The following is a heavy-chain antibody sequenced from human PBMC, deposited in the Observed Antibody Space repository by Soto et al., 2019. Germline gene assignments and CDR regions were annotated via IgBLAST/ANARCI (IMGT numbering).Heavy chain of an antibody. CDR3: ASVNGYNSQGYYFDY. J-gene: IGHJ4*02. CDR2: INPSGGST. V-gene: IGHV1-46*01. CDR1: GYTFTSYY. Sequence: GASVKVSCKASGYTFTSYYMHWVRQAPGQGLEWMGIINPSGGSTSYAQKFQGRVTMTRDTSTSTVYMELSSLRSEDTAVYYCASVNGYNSQGYYFDYWGQGTLVTVSS. D-gene: IGHD5-12*01.